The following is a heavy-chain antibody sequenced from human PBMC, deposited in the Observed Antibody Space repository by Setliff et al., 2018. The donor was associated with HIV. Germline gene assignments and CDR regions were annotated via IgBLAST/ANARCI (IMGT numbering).Heavy chain of an antibody. D-gene: IGHD2-2*01. Sequence: SETLSLTCTVSGGSISTHYWSWIRQPPGKGLEWIGTVYYDASTIYTPSLNSRVIISLETSKNQFSLKLTSVTAADTAVYYCARGGTSSNWFGPWGQGTLVTVSS. CDR2: VYYDAST. CDR1: GGSISTHY. V-gene: IGHV4-59*11. CDR3: ARGGTSSNWFGP. J-gene: IGHJ5*02.